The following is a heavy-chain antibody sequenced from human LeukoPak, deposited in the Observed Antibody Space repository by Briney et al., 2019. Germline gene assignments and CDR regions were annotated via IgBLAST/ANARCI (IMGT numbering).Heavy chain of an antibody. V-gene: IGHV4-61*08. CDR2: IYYSGST. D-gene: IGHD5-18*01. J-gene: IGHJ6*02. CDR1: GGSIGSVDNY. Sequence: PSETLSLTCTVSGGSIGSVDNYWSWIRQPPGKGLEWIGNIYYSGSTNYNPSLKSRVTISVDTSKNQFSLKLSSVTAADTAVYYCASSIRFNTIAFEAPDTAMVVNYYGMDVWGQGTTVTVSS. CDR3: ASSIRFNTIAFEAPDTAMVVNYYGMDV.